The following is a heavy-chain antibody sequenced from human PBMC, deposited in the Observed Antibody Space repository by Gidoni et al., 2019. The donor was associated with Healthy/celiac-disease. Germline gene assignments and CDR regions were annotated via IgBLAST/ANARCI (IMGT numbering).Heavy chain of an antibody. J-gene: IGHJ3*02. CDR3: ASPRNYYDSSGYLVGAFDI. CDR1: GGPISSSSYY. Sequence: QLQLQESGPGLVKPSETLSLTCTVSGGPISSSSYYWGWIRQPPGKGLEWIGSIYYSGSTYYNPSLKSRVTISVDTSKNQFSLKLSSVTAADTAVYYCASPRNYYDSSGYLVGAFDIWGQGTMVTVSS. CDR2: IYYSGST. D-gene: IGHD3-22*01. V-gene: IGHV4-39*07.